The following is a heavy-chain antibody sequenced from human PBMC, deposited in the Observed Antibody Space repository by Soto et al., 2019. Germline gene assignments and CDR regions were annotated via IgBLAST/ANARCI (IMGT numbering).Heavy chain of an antibody. D-gene: IGHD4-17*01. Sequence: PSETLSLTCTVSGGSISSGGYYWSWIRQHPGKGLEWIGYIYYSGSTYYNPSLKSRVTISVDTSKNQFSLKLSSVTAADTAVYYCARGSVPRTTVTTFFLDYWGQGTLATVSS. CDR2: IYYSGST. V-gene: IGHV4-31*03. CDR3: ARGSVPRTTVTTFFLDY. CDR1: GGSISSGGYY. J-gene: IGHJ4*02.